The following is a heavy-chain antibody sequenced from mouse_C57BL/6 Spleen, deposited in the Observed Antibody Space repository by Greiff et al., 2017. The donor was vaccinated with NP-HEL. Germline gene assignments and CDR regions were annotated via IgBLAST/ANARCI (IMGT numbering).Heavy chain of an antibody. CDR1: GYTFTSYW. CDR2: IHPNSGST. CDR3: ARGDYYSNYEVCV. J-gene: IGHJ1*03. V-gene: IGHV1-64*01. D-gene: IGHD2-5*01. Sequence: QVQLQQPGAELVKPGASVKLSCKASGYTFTSYWMHWVKQRPGQGLEWIGMIHPNSGSTNYNEKFKSKATLTVDKSSSTAYMQLSSLTSEDSAVYYCARGDYYSNYEVCVWGTGTTVTVSS.